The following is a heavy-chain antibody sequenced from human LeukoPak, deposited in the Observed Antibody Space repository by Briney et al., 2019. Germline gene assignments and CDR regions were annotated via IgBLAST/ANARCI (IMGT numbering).Heavy chain of an antibody. D-gene: IGHD4-17*01. CDR1: GFTFSSYA. J-gene: IGHJ3*02. V-gene: IGHV3-23*01. CDR2: IRGGGGAT. Sequence: GGSLRLSCAASGFTFSSYAMMWLRQAPGKGLEWVSAIRGGGGATFYADSVKGRFTISRDNSKNTLYLQMSSLRVDDTAVYYCARDPNGDYIGAFEIWGQGAMVTVSS. CDR3: ARDPNGDYIGAFEI.